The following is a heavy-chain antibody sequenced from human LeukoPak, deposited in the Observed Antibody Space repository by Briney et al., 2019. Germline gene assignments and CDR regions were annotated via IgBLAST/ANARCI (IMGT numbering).Heavy chain of an antibody. CDR2: IETDGSIT. CDR3: ARGAGYCSSTSCYVVAFDI. J-gene: IGHJ3*02. Sequence: GGSLRLSCAASGFSFSVYWMHWVRQAPGKGPVWVSRIETDGSITDYADSVKGRFTISRDNSKNTLYLQMNSLRAEDTAVYYCARGAGYCSSTSCYVVAFDIWGQGTMVTVSS. V-gene: IGHV3-74*01. CDR1: GFSFSVYW. D-gene: IGHD2-2*01.